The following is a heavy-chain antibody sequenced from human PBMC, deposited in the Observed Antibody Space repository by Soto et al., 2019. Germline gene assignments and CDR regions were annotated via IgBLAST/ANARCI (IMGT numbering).Heavy chain of an antibody. Sequence: EVQLLESGGGLVQPGGSLRLSCAASGFTFSSYAMSWVRQAPGKGLEWVSAISGSGGSTYYADSVKGRFTISRDNSKNTLYLQMNSLRAEDTAVYYYAKASDMITFGGVIGTFDYWGQGTLVTVSS. J-gene: IGHJ4*02. CDR2: ISGSGGST. D-gene: IGHD3-16*02. V-gene: IGHV3-23*01. CDR3: AKASDMITFGGVIGTFDY. CDR1: GFTFSSYA.